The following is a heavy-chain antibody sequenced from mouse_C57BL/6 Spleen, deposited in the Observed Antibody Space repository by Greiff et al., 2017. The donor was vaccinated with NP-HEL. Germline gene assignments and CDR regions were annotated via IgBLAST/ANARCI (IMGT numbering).Heavy chain of an antibody. V-gene: IGHV1-76*01. CDR2: IYPGSGNT. J-gene: IGHJ2*01. CDR3: AREDYGSRYYFDY. CDR1: GYTFTDYY. D-gene: IGHD1-1*01. Sequence: QVQLQQSGAELVRPGASVKLSCKASGYTFTDYYINWVKQRPGQGLEWIARIYPGSGNTYYNEKFKGKATLTAEKSSSTAYMQLSSLTSEDSAVYFCAREDYGSRYYFDYWGQGTTLTVSS.